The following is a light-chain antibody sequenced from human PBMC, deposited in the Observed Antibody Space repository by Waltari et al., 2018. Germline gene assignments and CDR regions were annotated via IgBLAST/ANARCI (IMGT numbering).Light chain of an antibody. CDR2: VNSDGSP. V-gene: IGLV4-69*01. CDR3: QTGRHGTWV. Sequence: QLVLTQSPSASDSLGPSVKLTCTPSSGYSSNVIAWLQQQPEKGPRCLMRVNSDGSPSRGNAIPDRFSGSSSGAERFHTISGLQSEAEPDYYRQTGRHGTWVFGGGTKLTVL. J-gene: IGLJ3*02. CDR1: SGYSSNV.